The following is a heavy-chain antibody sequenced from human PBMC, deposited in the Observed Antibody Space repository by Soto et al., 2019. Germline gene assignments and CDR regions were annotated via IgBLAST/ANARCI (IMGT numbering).Heavy chain of an antibody. J-gene: IGHJ2*01. V-gene: IGHV1-46*03. D-gene: IGHD6-19*01. CDR1: GYTFTSYY. CDR3: ARPNRAVADYWYFDL. Sequence: QVQLVQSGAEVKKPGASVKVSCKASGYTFTSYYMHWVRQAPGQGLEWMGIINPSGGSTSYAQKFQGRVTMTRDTSTSTVYMELSSLRSEDTAVYSCARPNRAVADYWYFDLWGRGTLVTVSS. CDR2: INPSGGST.